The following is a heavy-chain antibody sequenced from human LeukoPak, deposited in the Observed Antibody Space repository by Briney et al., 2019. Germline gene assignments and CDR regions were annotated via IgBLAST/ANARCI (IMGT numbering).Heavy chain of an antibody. D-gene: IGHD1-26*01. V-gene: IGHV4-34*01. J-gene: IGHJ5*02. CDR2: INHSGST. CDR1: GGSFSGYY. Sequence: SETLSLTCAVYGGSFSGYYWSWIRQPPGKGLEWIGEINHSGSTNYNPSLKSRVTISVDTSKNQFSLKLSSVTAAGTAVYYCARHPNRSGSYPIGSPDWFDPWGQGTLVTVSS. CDR3: ARHPNRSGSYPIGSPDWFDP.